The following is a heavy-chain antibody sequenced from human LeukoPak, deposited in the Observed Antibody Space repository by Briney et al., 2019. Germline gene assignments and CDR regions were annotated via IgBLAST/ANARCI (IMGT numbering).Heavy chain of an antibody. V-gene: IGHV4-30-4*01. J-gene: IGHJ4*02. Sequence: SETLSLTCTVSGGSISSGDYYWSWIRQPPGKGLEWIGYIYYSGSTYYNPSLKSRVTISVDTSKNQFSLKLSSVTAADTAVYYCARHGYEVVTAQVDYWGQGTLVTVSS. D-gene: IGHD2-21*02. CDR1: GGSISSGDYY. CDR3: ARHGYEVVTAQVDY. CDR2: IYYSGST.